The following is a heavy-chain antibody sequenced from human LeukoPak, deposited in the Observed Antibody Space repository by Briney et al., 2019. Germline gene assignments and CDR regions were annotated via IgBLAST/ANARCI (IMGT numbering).Heavy chain of an antibody. Sequence: SDTLSLTCTVSGGSISSSSYYWGWIRQPPGKGLEWIGNIHYSGSTYYNPSLKSRGTISVDTSKNQFSLKLSSATAADTAVYYCARLYRRFGESDDYWGQGTLVTVSS. J-gene: IGHJ4*02. CDR3: ARLYRRFGESDDY. CDR2: IHYSGST. D-gene: IGHD3-10*01. CDR1: GGSISSSSYY. V-gene: IGHV4-39*01.